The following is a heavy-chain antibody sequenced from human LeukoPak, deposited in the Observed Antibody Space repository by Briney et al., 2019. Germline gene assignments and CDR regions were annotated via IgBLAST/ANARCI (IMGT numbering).Heavy chain of an antibody. CDR1: GFTFSSYG. V-gene: IGHV3-30*02. CDR2: IRYDGSNR. Sequence: GGSLRLSCAASGFTFSSYGMHWVRQAPGKGLEWVAFIRYDGSNRYYADSVKGRFTISRDNSKNTLYLQMNSLRVEDTALYYCAKDQVGAILYFDYWGQGTLVTVSS. D-gene: IGHD1-26*01. J-gene: IGHJ4*02. CDR3: AKDQVGAILYFDY.